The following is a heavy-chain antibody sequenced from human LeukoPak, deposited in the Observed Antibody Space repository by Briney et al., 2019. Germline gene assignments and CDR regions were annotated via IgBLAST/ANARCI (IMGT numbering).Heavy chain of an antibody. CDR1: GFTFSSYS. J-gene: IGHJ3*02. CDR3: ARESRTVYASAFDI. CDR2: ITSSGSTI. Sequence: GGSLRLSCATSGFTFSSYSMNWVRQAPGKGLEWVSYITSSGSTIYYADSVKGRFTISRDNAKNSLYLQMKSLRDEDTAVYYCARESRTVYASAFDIWGQGTLVTVSS. D-gene: IGHD2-8*01. V-gene: IGHV3-48*02.